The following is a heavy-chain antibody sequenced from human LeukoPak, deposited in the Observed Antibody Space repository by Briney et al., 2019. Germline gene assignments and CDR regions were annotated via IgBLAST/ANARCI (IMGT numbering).Heavy chain of an antibody. CDR2: LSGSGGST. CDR3: ATLKHYYYGSGSYLGAGYFDY. V-gene: IGHV3-23*01. D-gene: IGHD3-10*01. J-gene: IGHJ4*02. CDR1: GFTFSIYA. Sequence: PGGSLRLSCAASGFTFSIYAMSWVPQAPGEGLEWGSALSGSGGSTYYADSVKGRFTISRDNSTNTLYLQMNSLSAEDTAVYYCATLKHYYYGSGSYLGAGYFDYWGQGTLVTVSS.